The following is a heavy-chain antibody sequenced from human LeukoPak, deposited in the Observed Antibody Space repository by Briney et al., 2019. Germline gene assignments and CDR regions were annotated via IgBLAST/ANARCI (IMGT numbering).Heavy chain of an antibody. CDR2: TDGSST. CDR1: GFIFGKSW. CDR3: ARALYYDILTGYQTHTYYFDY. Sequence: PGGSLRLSCAASGFIFGKSWMHWVRQAPGKGLVWVSRTDGSSTTYADSVQGRFSVSMDNAQNTLYLQMNSLRAEDTAVYYCARALYYDILTGYQTHTYYFDYWGQGTLVTVSS. D-gene: IGHD3-9*01. J-gene: IGHJ4*02. V-gene: IGHV3-74*01.